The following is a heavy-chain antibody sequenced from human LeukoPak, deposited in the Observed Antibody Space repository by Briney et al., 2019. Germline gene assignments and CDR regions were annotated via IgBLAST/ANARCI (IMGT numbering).Heavy chain of an antibody. Sequence: PGGSLRLSCAASGFTFGSYWMSWVRQAPGKGLEWVANIKQDGSEKNYVDSVKGRFTISRDNAKNSLYLQMNSLRAEDTAVYYCAKEWIRSWGQGTMVTVSS. CDR2: IKQDGSEK. CDR1: GFTFGSYW. CDR3: AKEWIRS. J-gene: IGHJ3*01. D-gene: IGHD5-18*01. V-gene: IGHV3-7*01.